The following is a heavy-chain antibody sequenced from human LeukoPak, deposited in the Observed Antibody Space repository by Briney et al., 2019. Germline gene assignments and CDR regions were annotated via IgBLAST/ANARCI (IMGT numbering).Heavy chain of an antibody. D-gene: IGHD6-25*01. Sequence: GRSLRLSCAASGFTFSSYAMHWVRQAPGKGLEWVAVISYDGSNKYYADSVKGRFTISRDNAKNSLYLQMNSLRAEDTAVYYCAREVGYPGHWGQGTLVTVSS. J-gene: IGHJ4*02. CDR3: AREVGYPGH. CDR2: ISYDGSNK. CDR1: GFTFSSYA. V-gene: IGHV3-30-3*01.